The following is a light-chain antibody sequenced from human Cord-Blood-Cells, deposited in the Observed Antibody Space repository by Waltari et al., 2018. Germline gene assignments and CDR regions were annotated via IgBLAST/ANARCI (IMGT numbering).Light chain of an antibody. V-gene: IGKV3-15*01. J-gene: IGKJ2*01. CDR2: GAS. CDR3: QQYNNWPMYT. CDR1: QSVSSN. Sequence: EIVMPPSPATPSVSPGETATLSCRASQSVSSNLAWYQQKPGQAPRLLIYGASTRATGIPARFSGSGSGTEFTLTISSLQSEDFAVYYCQQYNNWPMYTFGQGTKLEIK.